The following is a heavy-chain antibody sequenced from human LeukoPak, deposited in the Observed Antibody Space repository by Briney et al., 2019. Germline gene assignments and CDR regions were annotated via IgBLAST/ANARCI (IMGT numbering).Heavy chain of an antibody. V-gene: IGHV1-69*04. Sequence: SVKVSCKASGGTFSSYVISWVRQAPGQGLEWMGRIIPILGIANYAQKFLGRVTITADKSTTTAYMELSSLRSEDTAVYYCARGPSSWYDYWGQGTLVTVSS. J-gene: IGHJ4*02. CDR1: GGTFSSYV. CDR3: ARGPSSWYDY. D-gene: IGHD6-13*01. CDR2: IIPILGIA.